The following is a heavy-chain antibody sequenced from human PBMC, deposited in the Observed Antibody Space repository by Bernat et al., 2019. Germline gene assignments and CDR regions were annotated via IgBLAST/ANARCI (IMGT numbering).Heavy chain of an antibody. D-gene: IGHD6-6*01. V-gene: IGHV3-23*01. CDR1: GFTFSSYA. CDR2: ITGSGDST. Sequence: EVQLLESGGGLVQPGGSLRLSCAASGFTFSSYAMNWVRQAPGKGLEWVSDITGSGDSTYYADSVKGRFIISRDNSKNTLSLQMNSLRAEDTAVYYCAKAGSSSSLQYFGYWGQGTLVAVSS. J-gene: IGHJ4*02. CDR3: AKAGSSSSLQYFGY.